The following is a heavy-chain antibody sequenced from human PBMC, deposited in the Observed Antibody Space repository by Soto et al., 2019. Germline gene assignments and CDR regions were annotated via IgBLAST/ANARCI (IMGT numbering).Heavy chain of an antibody. J-gene: IGHJ6*02. Sequence: PGGSLRLSCAASGFSFSSFAMNWVRQAPGKGLEWVAIISGSGSSTFYADSVKGRFTISRDNSKSTLYLQMNSLRAEDTAVYYCARDQFHGYYYGMDVWGQGTTVTVSS. CDR1: GFSFSSFA. D-gene: IGHD2-21*01. CDR3: ARDQFHGYYYGMDV. CDR2: ISGSGSST. V-gene: IGHV3-23*01.